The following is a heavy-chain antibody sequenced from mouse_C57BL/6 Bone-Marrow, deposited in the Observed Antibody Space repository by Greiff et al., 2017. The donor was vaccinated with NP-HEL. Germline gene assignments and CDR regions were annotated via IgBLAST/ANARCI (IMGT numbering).Heavy chain of an antibody. CDR1: GYTFTSYW. CDR2: IHPNSGSN. D-gene: IGHD1-1*01. Sequence: VQLQQPGAELVKPGASVKLSCKASGYTFTSYWMHWVKQRPGQGLEWIGMIHPNSGSNNYNEKFKSKATLTVAKSSSTAYMQLSSLTSEDSAVYYWASSYYYGSSLAWFAYWGQGTLVTVSA. CDR3: ASSYYYGSSLAWFAY. J-gene: IGHJ3*01. V-gene: IGHV1-64*01.